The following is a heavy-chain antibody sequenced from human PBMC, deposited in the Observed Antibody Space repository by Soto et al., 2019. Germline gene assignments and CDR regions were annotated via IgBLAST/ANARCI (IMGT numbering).Heavy chain of an antibody. V-gene: IGHV3-64D*06. CDR3: VKGRSSSWYDWFDP. D-gene: IGHD6-13*01. Sequence: GGSLRLSCSASGFTFSSYAMHWVRQSPGKGLEYVSAISSNGGSTYYADSVKGRFTISRDNSKNTLYLQMSSLRAEDTAVYYCVKGRSSSWYDWFDPWGQGTLVTVSS. J-gene: IGHJ5*02. CDR2: ISSNGGST. CDR1: GFTFSSYA.